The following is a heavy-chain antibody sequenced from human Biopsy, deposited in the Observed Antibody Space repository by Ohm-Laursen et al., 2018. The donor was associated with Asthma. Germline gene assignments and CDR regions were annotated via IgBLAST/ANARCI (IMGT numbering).Heavy chain of an antibody. Sequence: SETLSLTCIVSGGSISSSSYYWGWIRQPPGKGLAWIGHIYYTWTPNYSPSLKTRATIPADGSKNQFSLKLTSDTAADTAVYYCARQQFATSPDDYWGRGTLVTVSS. CDR1: GGSISSSSYY. D-gene: IGHD5-24*01. V-gene: IGHV4-39*01. CDR3: ARQQFATSPDDY. CDR2: IYYTWTP. J-gene: IGHJ4*02.